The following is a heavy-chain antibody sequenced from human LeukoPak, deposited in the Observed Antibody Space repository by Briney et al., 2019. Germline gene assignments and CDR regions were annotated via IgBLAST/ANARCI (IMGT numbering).Heavy chain of an antibody. V-gene: IGHV4-4*07. Sequence: PSETLSLTCTVSGGSISSYYWSWIRQPAGKGLEWIGRIYTSGSTNYNPSLKSRVTMSVDTSKNQFSLKLSSVTAADTAVYYCARRPRRGYSKLSWAFDIWDQGTVVTVSS. CDR3: ARRPRRGYSKLSWAFDI. CDR2: IYTSGST. J-gene: IGHJ3*02. CDR1: GGSISSYY. D-gene: IGHD6-13*01.